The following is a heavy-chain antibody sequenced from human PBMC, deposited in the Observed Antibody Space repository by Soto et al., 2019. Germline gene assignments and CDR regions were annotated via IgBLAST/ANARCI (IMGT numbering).Heavy chain of an antibody. CDR3: AREHYSSSSFFFDY. Sequence: ASVKVSCKASGYSFTAYFMHWVRQAPGQGLEWMGIVHPSGGNTNYAQKFQGRVTMTWDTSTTTVYMELSSLRSDDTAVYYCAREHYSSSSFFFDYWGQGTPVTVSS. CDR1: GYSFTAYF. J-gene: IGHJ4*02. CDR2: VHPSGGNT. D-gene: IGHD6-6*01. V-gene: IGHV1-46*01.